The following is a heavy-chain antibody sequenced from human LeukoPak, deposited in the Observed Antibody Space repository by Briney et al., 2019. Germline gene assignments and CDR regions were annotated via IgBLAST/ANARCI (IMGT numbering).Heavy chain of an antibody. CDR2: INPNSGGT. Sequence: ASVKVSCKASGYTSTGYYMHWVRQAPGQGLEWMGWINPNSGGTNYAQKFQGRVTTTRDTSISTVYTELSRLTSDDTAVFYCARRYYDALTGYYPFDHWGQGTLVTVSS. V-gene: IGHV1-2*02. J-gene: IGHJ4*02. D-gene: IGHD3-9*01. CDR3: ARRYYDALTGYYPFDH. CDR1: GYTSTGYY.